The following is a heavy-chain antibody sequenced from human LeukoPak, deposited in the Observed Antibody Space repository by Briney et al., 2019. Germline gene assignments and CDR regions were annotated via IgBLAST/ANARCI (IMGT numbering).Heavy chain of an antibody. D-gene: IGHD3-3*01. J-gene: IGHJ4*02. Sequence: PGRSLRLSCAASGFTFSSYAMHWVRQAPGKGLEWVAVISYDGSNKYYADSVKGRFTISRDNSKNTLYLQMNSLRDEDTAVYYCARELSWSGRDYWGQRTLVTVSS. CDR2: ISYDGSNK. CDR1: GFTFSSYA. CDR3: ARELSWSGRDY. V-gene: IGHV3-30*07.